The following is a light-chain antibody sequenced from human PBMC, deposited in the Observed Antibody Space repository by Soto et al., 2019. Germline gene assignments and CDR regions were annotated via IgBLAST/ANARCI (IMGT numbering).Light chain of an antibody. CDR1: SGHISYA. J-gene: IGLJ2*01. Sequence: QLVLTQSPSASASLGASVKLTCTLSSGHISYAIAWHQQQPEKGPRYLMKVNSDGSHSKGDGIPDRFSGSSSGAERYLTISSLQSEDEADYYCQTWGTGIQVFGGGTKVTVL. V-gene: IGLV4-69*01. CDR2: VNSDGSH. CDR3: QTWGTGIQV.